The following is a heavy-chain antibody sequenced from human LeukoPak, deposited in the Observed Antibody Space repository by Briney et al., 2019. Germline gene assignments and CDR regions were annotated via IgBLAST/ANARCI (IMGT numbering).Heavy chain of an antibody. CDR3: ARAPYVVGLVRRNYYYYMDV. V-gene: IGHV4-34*01. CDR2: INHSGST. D-gene: IGHD2-21*01. CDR1: GGSFSGYY. Sequence: SETLSLTCAVYGGSFSGYYWSWIRQPPGKGLEWIGEINHSGSTNYNPSLKSRVAISVDTSKNQFSLKLSSVTAADTAVYYCARAPYVVGLVRRNYYYYMDVWGKGTTVTVSS. J-gene: IGHJ6*03.